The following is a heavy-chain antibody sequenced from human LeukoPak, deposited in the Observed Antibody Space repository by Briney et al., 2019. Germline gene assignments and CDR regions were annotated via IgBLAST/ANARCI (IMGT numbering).Heavy chain of an antibody. J-gene: IGHJ3*02. CDR2: IYTSGST. CDR1: GGSISSGSYY. CDR3: ARGVLLWFGESGNDAFDI. Sequence: PSQTLSLTCTVSGGSISSGSYYWSWIRQPAGKGLEWIGRIYTSGSTNYNPPLKSRVTISVDTSKNQFSLKLSSVTAADTAVYYCARGVLLWFGESGNDAFDIWGQGTMVTVSS. V-gene: IGHV4-61*02. D-gene: IGHD3-10*01.